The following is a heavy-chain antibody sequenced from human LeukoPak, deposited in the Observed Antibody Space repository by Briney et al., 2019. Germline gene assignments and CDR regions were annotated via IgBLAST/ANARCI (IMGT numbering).Heavy chain of an antibody. CDR2: IYTSGST. V-gene: IGHV4-4*07. J-gene: IGHJ4*02. D-gene: IGHD1-26*01. CDR3: ARSLSGSYSYFDY. CDR1: GASISNYY. Sequence: PSETLSLTCIVSGASISNYYWSWIRQPAGKGLEWIGRIYTSGSTNYKPSLKSRVTMSADTSKNQFSLKLSSVTAADTAVYYCARSLSGSYSYFDYWRQGTLVTVSS.